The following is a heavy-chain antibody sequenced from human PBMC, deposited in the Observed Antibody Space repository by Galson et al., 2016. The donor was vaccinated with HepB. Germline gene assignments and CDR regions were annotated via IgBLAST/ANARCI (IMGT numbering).Heavy chain of an antibody. CDR1: GGSISSSGYY. CDR3: ARSGYYYDSSGWAWYFDL. J-gene: IGHJ2*01. V-gene: IGHV4-39*01. CDR2: IYYSGTT. Sequence: CTVSGGSISSSGYYWGWIRQPPGKGLEWIGSIYYSGTTYYNPSLESRVTISVDTSKNQFSLKLNSVTAADTAVFYCARSGYYYDSSGWAWYFDLWGRGTLVTVSS. D-gene: IGHD3-22*01.